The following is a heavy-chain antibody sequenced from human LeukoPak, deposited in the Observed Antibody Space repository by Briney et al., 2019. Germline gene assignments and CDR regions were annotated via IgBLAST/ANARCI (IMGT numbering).Heavy chain of an antibody. D-gene: IGHD6-13*01. CDR1: GFTFSDYY. CDR2: ISSSGSTI. V-gene: IGHV3-11*01. CDR3: ASHESQQLVPPLFDY. Sequence: GGSLRLSCAASGFTFSDYYMSWIRQAPGKGLEWVSYISSSGSTIYYADSVKGRFTISRDDAKNSLYLQMNSLRAEDTAVHYCASHESQQLVPPLFDYWGQGTLVTVSS. J-gene: IGHJ4*02.